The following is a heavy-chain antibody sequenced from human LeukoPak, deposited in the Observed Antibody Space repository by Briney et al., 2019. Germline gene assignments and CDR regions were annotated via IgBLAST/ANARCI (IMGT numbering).Heavy chain of an antibody. Sequence: GGSLRLSCAASGFTFINYALHWVRQAPGKGLEWVAVISIDGSDKHYAESVRGRFTISGDNSKNTLYLQMNSLRAEDTAVYYCARGRRITGFDPWGQGTLVTVSS. CDR2: ISIDGSDK. CDR3: ARGRRITGFDP. CDR1: GFTFINYA. J-gene: IGHJ5*02. V-gene: IGHV3-30*04. D-gene: IGHD2-21*01.